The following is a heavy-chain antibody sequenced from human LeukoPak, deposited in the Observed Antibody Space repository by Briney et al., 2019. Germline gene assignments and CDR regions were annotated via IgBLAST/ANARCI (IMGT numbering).Heavy chain of an antibody. J-gene: IGHJ4*02. CDR1: GFTFSSYS. D-gene: IGHD2-8*02. Sequence: GGSLRLPCAASGFTFSSYSMNWVRQAPGKGLEWVSSISSSSSYIYYADSVKGRFTISSDNAKSSLYLQMNSLRAEDTAMYYCARGKTRGSFDYWGQGTLVTVSS. CDR3: ARGKTRGSFDY. V-gene: IGHV3-21*01. CDR2: ISSSSSYI.